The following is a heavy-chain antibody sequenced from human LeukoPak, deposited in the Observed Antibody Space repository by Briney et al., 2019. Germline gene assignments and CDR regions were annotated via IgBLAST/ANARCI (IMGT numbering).Heavy chain of an antibody. CDR3: ARGPLHVALSSGYLKWLDP. CDR2: IIPIFETA. J-gene: IGHJ5*02. V-gene: IGHV1-69*05. D-gene: IGHD3-22*01. Sequence: SVKVSCKASGGSFRSSTFAWVRQAPGRGLEWMGGIIPIFETANYALEFQGRATITTDESTSTVYMELSSLISEDTAMYYCARGPLHVALSSGYLKWLDPWGQGSLVTVSS. CDR1: GGSFRSST.